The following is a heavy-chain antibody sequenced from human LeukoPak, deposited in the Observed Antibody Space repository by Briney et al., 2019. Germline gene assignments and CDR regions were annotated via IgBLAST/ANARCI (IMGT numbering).Heavy chain of an antibody. V-gene: IGHV4-59*08. D-gene: IGHD6-13*01. CDR2: IYYSGST. Sequence: PSETLSLTCTVSGDSISSYYWSWLRQPPGKGLEWIGYIYYSGSTNYNPSLKSRVTISVDTSKNQFSLKLSSVTAADTAVYYCARRISPAAGTDSWGQGTLVTVSS. J-gene: IGHJ4*02. CDR3: ARRISPAAGTDS. CDR1: GDSISSYY.